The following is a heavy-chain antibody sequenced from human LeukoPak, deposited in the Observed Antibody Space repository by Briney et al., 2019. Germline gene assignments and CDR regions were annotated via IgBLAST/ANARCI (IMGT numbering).Heavy chain of an antibody. J-gene: IGHJ4*02. CDR1: GFTFRNHG. CDR3: VRDRGALQYFDY. CDR2: IWYDGSNK. Sequence: GRSLTLSCAASGFTFRNHGMHWIRQAPGKGLEWVAIIWYDGSNKYYAASVNGRFTISRDNSKNTLYLQMNSLRDDDTAVYYCVRDRGALQYFDYWGQGTLVTVSS. D-gene: IGHD2/OR15-2a*01. V-gene: IGHV3-33*01.